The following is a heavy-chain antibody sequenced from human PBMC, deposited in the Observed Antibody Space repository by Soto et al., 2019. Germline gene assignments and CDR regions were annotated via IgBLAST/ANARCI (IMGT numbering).Heavy chain of an antibody. CDR3: ARDQYSSGWLDAFDI. Sequence: EVQLVESGGGLVQPGGSLRLSCAASGFTVSSNYMRWVRQAPGKGLEWVSVIFTGGSTYYADAVKGRFTISRHSSKNKVYLQMNSLRAEDTAVYYCARDQYSSGWLDAFDIWGHGTMVTVSS. J-gene: IGHJ3*02. CDR1: GFTVSSNY. V-gene: IGHV3-53*04. CDR2: IFTGGST. D-gene: IGHD6-19*01.